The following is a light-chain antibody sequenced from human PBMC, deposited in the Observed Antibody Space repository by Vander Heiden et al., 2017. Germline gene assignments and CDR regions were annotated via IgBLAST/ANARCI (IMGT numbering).Light chain of an antibody. CDR1: NIGSKS. V-gene: IGLV3-21*02. J-gene: IGLJ2*01. CDR2: DDN. CDR3: QVWDSTSGHVV. Sequence: SYVLTQPPPVSVASGQTARITCGGDNIGSKSVRWYQQKPGQAPVLVVHDDNFRPSGIPERVSGSKSGNTATLIINRVEAGDEADYYCQVWDSTSGHVVFGGGTKLTVL.